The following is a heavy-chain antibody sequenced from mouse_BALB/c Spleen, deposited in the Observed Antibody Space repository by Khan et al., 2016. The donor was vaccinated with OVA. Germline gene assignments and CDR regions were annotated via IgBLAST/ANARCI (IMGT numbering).Heavy chain of an antibody. CDR2: IDPANGNT. CDR1: GFNIKDSY. D-gene: IGHD2-10*02. Sequence: VQLQQSGAELVKPGASVKLSCTASGFNIKDSYIHWVKRRPEQGLEWIGRIDPANGNTKYDPKFQGKATITADTSSNTAYLQLSTLTSEDTAVLYCAGGEAVISVWVGMDYWGQGTSVTVSS. CDR3: AGGEAVISVWVGMDY. V-gene: IGHV14-3*02. J-gene: IGHJ4*01.